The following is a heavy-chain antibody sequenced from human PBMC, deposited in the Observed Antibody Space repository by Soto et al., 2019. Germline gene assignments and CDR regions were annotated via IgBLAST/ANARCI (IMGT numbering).Heavy chain of an antibody. V-gene: IGHV3-9*01. J-gene: IGHJ3*02. CDR2: ISWNSGSI. Sequence: GGSLRLSCAASGFTFDDYAMHWVRQAPGKGLEWVSGISWNSGSIGYADSVKGRFTISRDNAKNSLYLQMNSLRAEDTALYYCAKAPSKGPSGAFDIWGQGTMVTVSS. CDR1: GFTFDDYA. CDR3: AKAPSKGPSGAFDI.